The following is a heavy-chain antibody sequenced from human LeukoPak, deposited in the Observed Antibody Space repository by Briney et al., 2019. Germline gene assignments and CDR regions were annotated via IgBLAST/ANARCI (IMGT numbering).Heavy chain of an antibody. Sequence: ASVKLSCKASGYTFTGYYMHWVRQAPGQGLEWMGWINPNIGGTKYAQKFHGRVTMTRDTSISTAYMELGRLTADDTAVYYCVRDYDIMTCYYFVRAFDIWGQGTMVTVSS. CDR2: INPNIGGT. CDR3: VRDYDIMTCYYFVRAFDI. J-gene: IGHJ3*02. CDR1: GYTFTGYY. D-gene: IGHD3-9*01. V-gene: IGHV1-2*02.